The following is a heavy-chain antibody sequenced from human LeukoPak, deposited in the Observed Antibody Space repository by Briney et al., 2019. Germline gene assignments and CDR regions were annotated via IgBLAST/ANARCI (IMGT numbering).Heavy chain of an antibody. V-gene: IGHV1-24*01. CDR1: GYTLTELS. J-gene: IGHJ4*02. D-gene: IGHD3-9*01. CDR2: FDPEDGET. CDR3: ARVGWGRYFDWLLYY. Sequence: ASVKVSCKVSGYTLTELSMHWVRQAPGKGLEWMGGFDPEDGETIYAQKFQGRVTMTEDTSTDTAYMELSSLRSDDTAVYYCARVGWGRYFDWLLYYWGQGTLVTVSS.